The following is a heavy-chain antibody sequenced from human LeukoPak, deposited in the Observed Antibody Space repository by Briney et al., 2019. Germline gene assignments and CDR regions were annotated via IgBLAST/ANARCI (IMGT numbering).Heavy chain of an antibody. CDR1: GFTFNTYE. D-gene: IGHD2-2*01. V-gene: IGHV4-34*01. J-gene: IGHJ5*02. CDR3: ARDTVVVPAAKAPRKPGANWFDP. Sequence: GSLRLSCAASGFTFNTYEMNWVRQPPGKGLEWIGEINHSGSTNYNPSLKSRVTISVDTSKNQFSLKLSSVTAADTAVYYCARDTVVVPAAKAPRKPGANWFDPWGQGTLVTVSS. CDR2: INHSGST.